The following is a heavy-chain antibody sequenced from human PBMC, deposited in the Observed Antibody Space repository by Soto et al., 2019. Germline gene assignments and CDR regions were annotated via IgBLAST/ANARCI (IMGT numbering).Heavy chain of an antibody. CDR3: ARVGYGDDY. CDR1: GYIFTSYA. D-gene: IGHD4-17*01. V-gene: IGHV1-3*01. Sequence: ASVKVSCKASGYIFTSYAFHWVRLAPGHRLEWMGWINAANGNTKYAQKLQGRVTITTDTSTSTAYMELRSLRSDDTAVYYCARVGYGDDYWGQGTLVTVSS. J-gene: IGHJ4*02. CDR2: INAANGNT.